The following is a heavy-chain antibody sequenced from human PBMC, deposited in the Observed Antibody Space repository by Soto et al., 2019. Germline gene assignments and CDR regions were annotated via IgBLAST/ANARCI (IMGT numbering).Heavy chain of an antibody. V-gene: IGHV2-5*02. CDR2: IYWDDDK. D-gene: IGHD2-21*02. J-gene: IGHJ6*02. Sequence: QITLKESGPTLVKPTQTLTLTCTFSAFSLSTGGVGVGWIRQPPGKALKWLALIYWDDDKRYSPSLRSRLTITKDTSKHQVVLTMTNMDPLDTPTYYCIQSRCGGYCRQSYAPYYYYGMDVWGQGTTFTVSS. CDR3: IQSRCGGYCRQSYAPYYYYGMDV. CDR1: AFSLSTGGVG.